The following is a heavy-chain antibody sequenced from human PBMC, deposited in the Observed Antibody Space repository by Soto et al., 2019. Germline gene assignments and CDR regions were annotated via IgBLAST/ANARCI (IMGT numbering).Heavy chain of an antibody. Sequence: SETLSLTCTVSGGSISSYYWSWIRQPPGKGLEWIGYIYYSGSTNYNPSLKSRVTISVDTSKNQFSLKLSSVTAADTAVYYCARYYDFWSGYGYFDYWGQGTLVTVSS. J-gene: IGHJ4*02. CDR3: ARYYDFWSGYGYFDY. V-gene: IGHV4-59*08. CDR1: GGSISSYY. CDR2: IYYSGST. D-gene: IGHD3-3*01.